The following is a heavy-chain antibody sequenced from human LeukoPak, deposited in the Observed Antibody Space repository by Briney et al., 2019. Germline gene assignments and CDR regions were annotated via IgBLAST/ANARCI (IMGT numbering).Heavy chain of an antibody. CDR1: GYTFTGYY. CDR3: GGSLRFLVMDV. D-gene: IGHD3-3*01. Sequence: VASVKVSCKASGYTFTGYYMHWVRQAPGQGLEWMGWINPNSGGTNYAQKFQGRVTMTRDTSISTAYMELSSLRSEDTAVYYCGGSLRFLVMDVWGKGTTVTVSS. V-gene: IGHV1-2*02. J-gene: IGHJ6*03. CDR2: INPNSGGT.